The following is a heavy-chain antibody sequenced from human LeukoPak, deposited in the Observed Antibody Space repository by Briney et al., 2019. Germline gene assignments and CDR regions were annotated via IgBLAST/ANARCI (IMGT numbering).Heavy chain of an antibody. CDR1: GASISSSSYY. CDR2: IYYSGST. Sequence: SETLSLTCTVSGASISSSSYYWGWIRQPPGKGLEWIGSIYYSGSTYYDPSLKSRVTISVDTSKNQFSLKLSSVTAADTAVYYCASQSSSIAARFDYWGQGTLVTFSS. D-gene: IGHD6-6*01. CDR3: ASQSSSIAARFDY. J-gene: IGHJ4*02. V-gene: IGHV4-39*07.